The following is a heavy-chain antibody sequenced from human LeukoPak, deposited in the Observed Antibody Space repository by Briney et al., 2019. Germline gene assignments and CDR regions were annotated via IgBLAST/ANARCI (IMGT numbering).Heavy chain of an antibody. D-gene: IGHD2-15*01. CDR2: IKSKTDGGTT. CDR3: TTAGGVVVAATEVNWFDP. V-gene: IGHV3-15*01. J-gene: IGHJ5*02. CDR1: GFTFSNAW. Sequence: PGGSLRLSCAASGFTFSNAWMSWVRQAPGKGLEWVGRIKSKTDGGTTDYAAPVKGRFTISRDDSKNTLYLQMNSLKTEDTAVYYCTTAGGVVVAATEVNWFDPWGQGTLVTVSS.